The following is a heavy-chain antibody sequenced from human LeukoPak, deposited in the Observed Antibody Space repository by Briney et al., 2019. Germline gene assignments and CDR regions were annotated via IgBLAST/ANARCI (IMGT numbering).Heavy chain of an antibody. CDR2: ISSYSNYI. Sequence: GGSLRLSCAASGFTFSSYSLNWVRQAPGKGLEWLSSISSYSNYIYYADSVKGRFTISRDNSKNTLYLQMNSLRAEDTAVYYCACTYGGLNYFEFWGQGTLVTVSS. J-gene: IGHJ4*02. CDR3: ACTYGGLNYFEF. CDR1: GFTFSSYS. V-gene: IGHV3-21*01. D-gene: IGHD4-23*01.